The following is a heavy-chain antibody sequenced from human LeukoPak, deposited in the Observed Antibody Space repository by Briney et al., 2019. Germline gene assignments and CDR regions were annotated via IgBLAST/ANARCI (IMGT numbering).Heavy chain of an antibody. CDR2: ISGSGGST. CDR1: GFTFSSYA. V-gene: IGHV3-23*01. CDR3: AEDPPPTYHYDSSGYYYRYFDY. J-gene: IGHJ4*02. D-gene: IGHD3-22*01. Sequence: GGSLRLSCAASGFTFSSYAMSWVRQAPGKGLEWVSAISGSGGSTYCADPVKGRFTISRDNSKNTLYLQMNSLRAEDTAVYYCAEDPPPTYHYDSSGYYYRYFDYWGQGTLVTVSS.